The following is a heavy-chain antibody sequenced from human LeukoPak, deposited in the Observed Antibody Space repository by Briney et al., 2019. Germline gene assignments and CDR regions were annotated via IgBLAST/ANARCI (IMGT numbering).Heavy chain of an antibody. Sequence: GGSLRLSCAASGFTVSSNYMSWVRQAPGKGLEWVSVIYSGGSTYYADSVKGRFTISRDNSKNTLYLQMNSLRAEDTAVYYCASQKRGGSGSYYEVYYYYGMDVWGQGTTVTVSS. CDR2: IYSGGST. CDR1: GFTVSSNY. V-gene: IGHV3-66*04. J-gene: IGHJ6*02. CDR3: ASQKRGGSGSYYEVYYYYGMDV. D-gene: IGHD3-10*01.